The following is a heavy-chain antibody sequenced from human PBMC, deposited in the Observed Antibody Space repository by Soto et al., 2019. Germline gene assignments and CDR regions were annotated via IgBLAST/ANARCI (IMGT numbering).Heavy chain of an antibody. D-gene: IGHD3-10*01. CDR1: GDSINGYY. Sequence: QVQLHESGPGLVKPSETLSLTCSISGDSINGYYWSWIRQPPGKALGWIGYIYFSGSTHYSPSLSSRVTMSIDTSKKEFSLRLTSVTAADTAVYYCARSFGTPGSNIDYWGQGTLVRVSS. J-gene: IGHJ4*02. CDR3: ARSFGTPGSNIDY. V-gene: IGHV4-59*01. CDR2: IYFSGST.